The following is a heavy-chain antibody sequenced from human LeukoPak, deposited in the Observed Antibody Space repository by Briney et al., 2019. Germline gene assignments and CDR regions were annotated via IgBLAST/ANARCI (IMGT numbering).Heavy chain of an antibody. CDR1: GYTFTSYY. V-gene: IGHV1-46*01. CDR3: AKDLSYGSGSSQHLDP. D-gene: IGHD3-10*01. CDR2: INPSGGST. Sequence: ASVKVSCKASGYTFTSYYMHWVRQAPGQGLEWMGIINPSGGSTSYAQKFQGRVTMARDTSTSTVYMELSSLRAEDTAVYYCAKDLSYGSGSSQHLDPWGQGTLVTVSS. J-gene: IGHJ5*02.